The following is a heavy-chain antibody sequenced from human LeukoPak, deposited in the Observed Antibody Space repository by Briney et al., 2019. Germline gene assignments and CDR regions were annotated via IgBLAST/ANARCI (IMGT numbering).Heavy chain of an antibody. J-gene: IGHJ4*02. CDR3: ARGAWDTAMVNVPLDY. Sequence: WASVKVSCKASGGTFSSYAISWVRQAPGQGLEWMGKIIPILSIANYAQKFQGRVTITADKSTSTAYMELSSLRSEDTAVYYCARGAWDTAMVNVPLDYWGQGTLVTVSS. D-gene: IGHD5-18*01. CDR1: GGTFSSYA. CDR2: IIPILSIA. V-gene: IGHV1-69*04.